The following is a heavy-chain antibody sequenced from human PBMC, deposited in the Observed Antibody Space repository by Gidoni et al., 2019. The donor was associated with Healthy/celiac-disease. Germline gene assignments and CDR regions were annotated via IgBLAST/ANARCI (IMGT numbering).Heavy chain of an antibody. V-gene: IGHV4-39*01. Sequence: QLQLQESGPGLVKPSETLSLTCTVSGGSLSSSSYYWGWIRQPPGKGLEWIGSIYHSGSTYYNPSLKSRVTISVDTSKNQFSLKLSSVTAADTAVYYCARHTLSSHFWTALNWFDPWGQGTLVTVSS. CDR3: ARHTLSSHFWTALNWFDP. D-gene: IGHD3-3*02. J-gene: IGHJ5*02. CDR1: GGSLSSSSYY. CDR2: IYHSGST.